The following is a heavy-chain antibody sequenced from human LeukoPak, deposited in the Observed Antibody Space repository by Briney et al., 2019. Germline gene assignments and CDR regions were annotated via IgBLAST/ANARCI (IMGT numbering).Heavy chain of an antibody. CDR1: GFTFSTYW. J-gene: IGHJ4*02. D-gene: IGHD5-12*01. Sequence: GGSLRLSCAVSGFTFSTYWMSRVRQAPGKGLEWVANIKGDGSKKYYVDSAEGRFTISRDNAKNSLYLQMNSLRAEDTAVYYCAREEPAVGTIGDYWGQGTLVTVSS. V-gene: IGHV3-7*01. CDR3: AREEPAVGTIGDY. CDR2: IKGDGSKK.